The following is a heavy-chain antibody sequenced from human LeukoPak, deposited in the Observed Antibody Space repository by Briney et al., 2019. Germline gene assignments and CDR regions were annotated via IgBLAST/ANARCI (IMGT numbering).Heavy chain of an antibody. Sequence: GASVKVSCKAAGYTFTSYTMHWVRQAPGQRLEWMGWINVGNGNTKYSQKFQGKVTITRDTSASTAYMELSSLRSEDTAVYYCARVGGFGEFYFDYWGQGTLVTVSS. J-gene: IGHJ4*02. D-gene: IGHD3-10*01. V-gene: IGHV1-3*01. CDR2: INVGNGNT. CDR1: GYTFTSYT. CDR3: ARVGGFGEFYFDY.